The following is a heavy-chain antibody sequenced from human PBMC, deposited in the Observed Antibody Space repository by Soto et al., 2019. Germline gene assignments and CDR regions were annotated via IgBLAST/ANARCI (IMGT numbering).Heavy chain of an antibody. CDR3: AAGGIAVAVYDY. Sequence: GASVKVSCKASGFTFTSSAVQWVRQARGQRLERIGWIVVGSGNTNYAQKFQERVTITRDMSTSTAYMELSSLRSEDTAVYYCAAGGIAVAVYDYWGQGPLVTVSS. D-gene: IGHD6-19*01. CDR2: IVVGSGNT. J-gene: IGHJ4*02. V-gene: IGHV1-58*01. CDR1: GFTFTSSA.